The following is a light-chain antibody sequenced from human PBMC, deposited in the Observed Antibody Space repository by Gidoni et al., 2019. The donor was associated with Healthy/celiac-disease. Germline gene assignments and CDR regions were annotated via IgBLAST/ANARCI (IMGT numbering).Light chain of an antibody. CDR1: ESGDEY. J-gene: IGLJ2*01. Sequence: SYPLTHPPPVSGPPGQTASTTCSGDESGDEYACWYQQKPSPSPVLVNYQDRKPPSGLPARFSGSNSGNTATVTTSGTEAMDEADYYWQACDSSTAVFGGGTKLTVL. V-gene: IGLV3-1*01. CDR2: QDR. CDR3: QACDSSTAV.